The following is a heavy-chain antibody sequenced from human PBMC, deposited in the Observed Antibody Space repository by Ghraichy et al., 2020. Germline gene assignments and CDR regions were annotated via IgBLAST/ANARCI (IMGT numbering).Heavy chain of an antibody. V-gene: IGHV3-74*03. CDR3: TRLGGSNWHDY. CDR1: GFAFNAYW. J-gene: IGHJ4*02. D-gene: IGHD6-13*01. Sequence: GGSLRLSCAGSGFAFNAYWMSWVRQPPGKGLMWFARIDTDGGVTKYADSVKGRFTFSRDNAKNTLYLQMNSLTVDDTAVYYCTRLGGSNWHDYWGQGTLVTVSS. CDR2: IDTDGGVT.